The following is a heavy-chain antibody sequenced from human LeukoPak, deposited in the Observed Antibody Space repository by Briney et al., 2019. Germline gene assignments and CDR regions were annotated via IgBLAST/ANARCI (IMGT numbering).Heavy chain of an antibody. CDR1: GFTVITND. J-gene: IGHJ4*02. CDR3: ARGVEPLAANTLAY. Sequence: HPGGSLRLSCAASGFTVITNDMTWVRQAPGKGLEWVSVLYSDGNTKYADSVQGRFTISRDNSKNALYLEMNSLSRDDTAVYYCARGVEPLAANTLAYWGQGTLVTVSS. CDR2: LYSDGNT. V-gene: IGHV3-53*01. D-gene: IGHD1-14*01.